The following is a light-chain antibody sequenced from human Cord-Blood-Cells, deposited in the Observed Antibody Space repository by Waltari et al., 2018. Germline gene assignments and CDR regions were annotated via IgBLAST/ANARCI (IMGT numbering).Light chain of an antibody. V-gene: IGKV3-11*01. J-gene: IGKJ4*01. CDR3: QQRSNWPPLT. CDR1: QSVSSY. Sequence: EIVLTQSPATLSLSPGERATLSCRASQSVSSYLAWYQRKPGQAPRLLIYDASNSVTGITARFGGSGSGTDFTLTISSLEPEDFAVYYCQQRSNWPPLTFGGGTKVEIK. CDR2: DAS.